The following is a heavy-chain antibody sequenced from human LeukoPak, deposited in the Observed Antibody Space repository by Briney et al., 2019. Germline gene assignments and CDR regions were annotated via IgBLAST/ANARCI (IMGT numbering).Heavy chain of an antibody. Sequence: KPSETLSLTCTVSGGSISTYYWSWLRQPPGKGLEWIGYIYTSGSTDYNPSLKSRVTISLDTSNNQFSLNLNSVTAADTAVYYCARSRGRKVTPFDYWGQGILVTVSS. D-gene: IGHD3-10*01. CDR2: IYTSGST. V-gene: IGHV4-4*09. CDR3: ARSRGRKVTPFDY. CDR1: GGSISTYY. J-gene: IGHJ4*02.